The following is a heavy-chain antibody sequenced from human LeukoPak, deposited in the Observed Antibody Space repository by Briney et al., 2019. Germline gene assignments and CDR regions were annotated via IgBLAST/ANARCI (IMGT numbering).Heavy chain of an antibody. D-gene: IGHD2-15*01. CDR3: ARVHEYCSGGSCFNWFDP. CDR1: GVSISSYY. CDR2: IYYSGST. J-gene: IGHJ5*02. V-gene: IGHV4-59*01. Sequence: SETLSLTCTVSGVSISSYYWSWIRQPPGKGLEWIGYIYYSGSTNYNPSLKSRVTISVDTSKNQFSLKLSSVTAADTAVYYCARVHEYCSGGSCFNWFDPWGQGTLVTVSS.